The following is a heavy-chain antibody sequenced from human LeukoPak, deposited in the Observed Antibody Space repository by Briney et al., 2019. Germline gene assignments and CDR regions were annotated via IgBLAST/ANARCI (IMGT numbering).Heavy chain of an antibody. D-gene: IGHD4-23*01. CDR3: TTDELAEAYGGKKIFDY. V-gene: IGHV3-15*01. J-gene: IGHJ4*02. CDR1: GFTFSNAW. Sequence: GGSLRLSCAASGFTFSNAWMSWVRQAPGKGLEWVGRIKSKTDGGTTDYAAPVKGRFTISRDDSKNTLYLQMNSLKTEDTAVYYCTTDELAEAYGGKKIFDYWGQGTLVTVSS. CDR2: IKSKTDGGTT.